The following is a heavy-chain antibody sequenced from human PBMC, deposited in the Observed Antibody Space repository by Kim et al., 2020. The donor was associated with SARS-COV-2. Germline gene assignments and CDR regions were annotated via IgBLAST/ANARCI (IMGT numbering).Heavy chain of an antibody. CDR3: ARPSWGRSVDYYDSSGYEEVDY. Sequence: SETLSLTCTVSGGSISSSSYYWGWIRQPPGKGLEWIGSIYYSGSTYYNPSLKSRVTISVDTSKNQFSLKLSSVTAADTAVYYCARPSWGRSVDYYDSSGYEEVDYWGQGTLVTVSS. D-gene: IGHD3-22*01. J-gene: IGHJ4*02. V-gene: IGHV4-39*01. CDR1: GGSISSSSYY. CDR2: IYYSGST.